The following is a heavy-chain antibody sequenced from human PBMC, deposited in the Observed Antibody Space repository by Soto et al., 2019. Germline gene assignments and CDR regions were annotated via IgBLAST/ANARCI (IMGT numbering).Heavy chain of an antibody. V-gene: IGHV4-39*01. Sequence: SETLSLTCSVSGGSISSNIRYWVWVRQPPGKGLEWIGSIYFSGTTYYNPSLESRVTISVDTSKNQFSLRLRSVTATDTAVYFCATHDLRTVTPPVRGDYWGQGTLVTVSS. D-gene: IGHD4-17*01. CDR1: GGSISSNIRY. J-gene: IGHJ4*02. CDR3: ATHDLRTVTPPVRGDY. CDR2: IYFSGTT.